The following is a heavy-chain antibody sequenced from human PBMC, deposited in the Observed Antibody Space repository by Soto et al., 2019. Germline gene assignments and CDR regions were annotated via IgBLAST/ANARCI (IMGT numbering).Heavy chain of an antibody. J-gene: IGHJ4*02. CDR1: GFTFSSYS. CDR2: INGASNTI. V-gene: IGHV3-48*02. CDR3: ARDRLWTFDY. D-gene: IGHD3-10*01. Sequence: PGGSLRLSCVASGFTFSSYSMNWVRQVPGRGPEWVSYINGASNTIHYADSVKGRFTISRDNAKNSLYLQMNSLRDEDTAVYYCARDRLWTFDYWGQGALVTVSS.